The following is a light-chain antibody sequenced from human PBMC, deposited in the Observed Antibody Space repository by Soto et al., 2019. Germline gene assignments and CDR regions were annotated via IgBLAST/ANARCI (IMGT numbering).Light chain of an antibody. J-gene: IGKJ1*01. CDR2: AAS. CDR3: QQSYSTPWT. Sequence: DIQMTQSPYTLSESVGKRATLSCRASQSISSWLAWYQQKPGKAPKLLIYAASSLQSGVPSRFSGSGSGTDFTLTISSLQPEDFAAYYCQQSYSTPWTFGQGTKVDIK. CDR1: QSISSW. V-gene: IGKV1-39*01.